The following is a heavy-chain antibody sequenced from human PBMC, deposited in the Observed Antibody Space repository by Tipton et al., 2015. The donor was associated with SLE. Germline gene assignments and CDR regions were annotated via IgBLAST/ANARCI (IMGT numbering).Heavy chain of an antibody. Sequence: TLSLTCTVSGGSISSYYWSWIRQPAGQGLEWIGRIYISGSTNYNPSLRSRVTMSVDTSKNQFSLKLSSVTAADTAVYYCARGVVAGTYDWFDPWGQGTLVTVSS. CDR1: GGSISSYY. CDR3: ARGVVAGTYDWFDP. V-gene: IGHV4-4*07. J-gene: IGHJ5*02. CDR2: IYISGST. D-gene: IGHD6-19*01.